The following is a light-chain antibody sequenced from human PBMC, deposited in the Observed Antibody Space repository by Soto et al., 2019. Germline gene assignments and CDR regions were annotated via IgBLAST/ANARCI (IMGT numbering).Light chain of an antibody. J-gene: IGKJ4*01. Sequence: EIVLTQSPATLSLSPGERATLSCRASQSISGYLAWYQHRPGRAPRLLIYDASNRATGIPDRFSGRGSGTDFTLTLSSLEHEDFAVYYCQQRASWPLTFGGGTALE. CDR2: DAS. CDR1: QSISGY. V-gene: IGKV3-11*01. CDR3: QQRASWPLT.